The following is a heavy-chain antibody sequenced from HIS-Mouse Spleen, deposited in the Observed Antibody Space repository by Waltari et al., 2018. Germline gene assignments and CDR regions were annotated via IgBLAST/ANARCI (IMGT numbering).Heavy chain of an antibody. CDR2: ISSSSSTI. J-gene: IGHJ4*02. CDR3: ARGPYIVGATTGIDY. V-gene: IGHV3-48*01. Sequence: EVQLVESGGGLVRPGGSLRLSWAASGFTFRPSSMNWVRQAPGKGREWVSYISSSSSTIYYADSVKGRFTISRDNAKNSLYLQMNSLRAEDTAVYYCARGPYIVGATTGIDYWGQGTLVTVSS. CDR1: GFTFRPSS. D-gene: IGHD1-26*01.